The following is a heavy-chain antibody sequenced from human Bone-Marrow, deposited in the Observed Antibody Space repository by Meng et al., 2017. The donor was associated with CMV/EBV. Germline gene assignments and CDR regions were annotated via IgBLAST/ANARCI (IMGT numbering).Heavy chain of an antibody. CDR2: IYYSGST. CDR3: ARFVAAAVPDGMDV. Sequence: SETLSLTCTVPGGSISSYYWSRIRQPPGKGLEWIGYIYYSGSTNYNPSLKSRVTISVDTSKNQFSLKLSSVTAADTAVYYCARFVAAAVPDGMDVWGQGTTVTVSS. CDR1: GGSISSYY. J-gene: IGHJ6*02. V-gene: IGHV4-59*01. D-gene: IGHD6-13*01.